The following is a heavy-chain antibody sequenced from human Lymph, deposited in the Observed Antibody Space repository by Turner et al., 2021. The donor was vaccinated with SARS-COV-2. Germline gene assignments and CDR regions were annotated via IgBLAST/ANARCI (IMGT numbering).Heavy chain of an antibody. J-gene: IGHJ4*02. CDR3: ARLVRRAEYYFDY. CDR2: IYYSGSN. D-gene: IGHD3-10*01. V-gene: IGHV4-39*01. Sequence: QLQLQESGPGLVKPSETLSPTCTVSGGSSSSSSHYWGWIRQPPGRGLEWIGHIYYSGSNYYNPSLKSRVTISVDTSKNQFSLKLSSVTAADTAVYYCARLVRRAEYYFDYWGQGTLVTVSS. CDR1: GGSSSSSSHY.